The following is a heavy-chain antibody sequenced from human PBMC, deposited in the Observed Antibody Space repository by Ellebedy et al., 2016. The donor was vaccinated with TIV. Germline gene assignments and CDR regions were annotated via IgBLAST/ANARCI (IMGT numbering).Heavy chain of an antibody. CDR2: IIPILGIA. J-gene: IGHJ5*02. CDR3: ATTRTSSSWYGFYWFDP. V-gene: IGHV1-69*04. Sequence: AASVKVSCKASGGTFSSYAISWVRQAPGQGLEWMGRIIPILGIANYAQKFQGRVTMTEDTSTDTAYMELSSLRSEDTAVYYCATTRTSSSWYGFYWFDPWGQGTLVTVSS. D-gene: IGHD6-13*01. CDR1: GGTFSSYA.